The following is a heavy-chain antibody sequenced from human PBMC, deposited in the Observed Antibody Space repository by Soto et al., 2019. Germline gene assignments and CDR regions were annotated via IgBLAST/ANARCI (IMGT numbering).Heavy chain of an antibody. V-gene: IGHV1-69*08. CDR3: ARARSSGSYLPGFDY. CDR2: IIPILGTA. J-gene: IGHJ4*02. CDR1: EEDLRSRT. Sequence: FVKVSWKAAEEDLRSRTVSGLRPAPGQGLEWMGRIIPILGTANYAQKFQGRVTITADESTSTAYMELSSLRSEDTAVYYCARARSSGSYLPGFDYWGQGTLVTVSS. D-gene: IGHD1-26*01.